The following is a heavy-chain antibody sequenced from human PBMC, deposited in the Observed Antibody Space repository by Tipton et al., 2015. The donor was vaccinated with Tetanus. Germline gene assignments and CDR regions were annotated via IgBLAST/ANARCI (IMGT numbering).Heavy chain of an antibody. D-gene: IGHD3-3*01. J-gene: IGHJ4*02. CDR3: ARHPDFWSGYHFDL. Sequence: QSGPEVKKPGESLKISCQGSGYNFSYYSIGWVRHMPGKGLEWMGIVDPRDSGATYGPSFQGQVTISTDKSISTAYVQWGSLQASDTAIYYCARHPDFWSGYHFDLWGQGTLVNVSS. CDR2: VDPRDSGA. V-gene: IGHV5-51*01. CDR1: GYNFSYYS.